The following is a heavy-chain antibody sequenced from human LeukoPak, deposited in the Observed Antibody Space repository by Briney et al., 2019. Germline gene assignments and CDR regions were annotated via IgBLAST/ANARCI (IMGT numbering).Heavy chain of an antibody. D-gene: IGHD2-2*01. V-gene: IGHV1-2*02. CDR2: INPNSGGT. CDR1: GYTFTGYY. CDR3: ARGSPRDIVVVPAAPPSAYYYYYYMDV. J-gene: IGHJ6*03. Sequence: VASVKVSCKASGYTFTGYYMHWVRQAPGQGLEWMGWINPNSGGTSYAQKFQGRVTMTRDTSISTAYMELSRLRSDDTAVYYCARGSPRDIVVVPAAPPSAYYYYYYMDVWGKGTTVTVSS.